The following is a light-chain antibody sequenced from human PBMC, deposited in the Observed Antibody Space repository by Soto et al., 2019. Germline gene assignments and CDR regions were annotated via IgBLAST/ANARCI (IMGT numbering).Light chain of an antibody. CDR1: QSVSSSY. CDR2: DSS. V-gene: IGKV3-20*01. J-gene: IGKJ1*01. CDR3: QHYGMSRT. Sequence: EIVLTQSPGTLSLSPGERATLSCGASQSVSSSYLAWYQQKPGQAPRLLIYDSSSRATGIPDRFSGSGSGTDFTLTISRLEPDDFAVYYCQHYGMSRTFGQGTKVDIK.